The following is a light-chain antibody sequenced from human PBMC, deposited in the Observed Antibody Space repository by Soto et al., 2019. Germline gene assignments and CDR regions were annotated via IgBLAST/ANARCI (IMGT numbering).Light chain of an antibody. CDR3: QSYDSSLSAV. Sequence: QSVLTQPPSVSGSPGQRATISCTGSSSNIGAGYDVHWYQQLPGTAPKLLIYGNSNRPSGVPDRFSGSKSGTSASLAITGLQAEDEADDYCQSYDSSLSAVFGTGTKVTVL. V-gene: IGLV1-40*01. CDR1: SSNIGAGYD. J-gene: IGLJ1*01. CDR2: GNS.